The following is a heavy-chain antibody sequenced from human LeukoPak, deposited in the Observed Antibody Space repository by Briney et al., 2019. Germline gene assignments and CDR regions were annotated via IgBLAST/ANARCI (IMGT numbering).Heavy chain of an antibody. Sequence: PGGSLRLSCAGTGTGFIFTTYAMSWVRQAPGKGLEWVSSITGTGETTYYADSVKGRFTISRDNSRNTLYLQMNSLRGEETAVYYCAKQIRVTSVQPLSWGQGTLVTVSS. V-gene: IGHV3-23*01. CDR3: AKQIRVTSVQPLS. D-gene: IGHD4-17*01. CDR2: ITGTGETT. J-gene: IGHJ5*02. CDR1: GFIFTTYA.